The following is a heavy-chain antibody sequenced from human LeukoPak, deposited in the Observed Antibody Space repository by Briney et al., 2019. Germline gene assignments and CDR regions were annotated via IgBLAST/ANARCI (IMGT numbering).Heavy chain of an antibody. CDR2: ISSSSSYI. V-gene: IGHV3-21*01. CDR1: GFTFSSYS. Sequence: GGSLRLSCAASGFTFSSYSMNWVRQAPGEGLEWVSSISSSSSYIYYADSVKGRFTISRDNAKNSLYLQMNSLRAEDTAVYYCARAGYCSSTSCFDYWGQGTLVTVSS. CDR3: ARAGYCSSTSCFDY. D-gene: IGHD2-2*01. J-gene: IGHJ4*02.